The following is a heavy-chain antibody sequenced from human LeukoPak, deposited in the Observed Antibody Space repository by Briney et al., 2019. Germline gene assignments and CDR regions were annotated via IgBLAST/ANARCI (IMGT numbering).Heavy chain of an antibody. D-gene: IGHD4-17*01. J-gene: IGHJ4*02. CDR3: PSRRGEFDY. CDR2: INHSGST. V-gene: IGHV4-34*01. CDR1: GGSFSGYY. Sequence: SETLSLTCAVYGGSFSGYYWSWIRQPPGKGLEWIGEINHSGSTNYNPPLKSRVTISVDTSKNQFSLNLTSVTAADTAVYYCPSRRGEFDYWGQGTLVTVSS.